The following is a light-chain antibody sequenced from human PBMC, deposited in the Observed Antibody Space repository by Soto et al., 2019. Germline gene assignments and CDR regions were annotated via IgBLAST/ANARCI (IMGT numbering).Light chain of an antibody. V-gene: IGKV1-5*01. Sequence: DIQLTPSPSFLSASVGDTVTVTCRASQSVSGWLAWYQQKPGEAPKLLIYDASSLESGVPSRFSGSGSGTEFTLTISSLQPDDFATYYCQQYNSYWTFGQGTKVDIK. CDR3: QQYNSYWT. CDR2: DAS. CDR1: QSVSGW. J-gene: IGKJ1*01.